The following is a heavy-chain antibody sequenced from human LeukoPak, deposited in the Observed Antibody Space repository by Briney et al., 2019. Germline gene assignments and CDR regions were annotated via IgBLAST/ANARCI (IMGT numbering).Heavy chain of an antibody. Sequence: PSETLSLTCTVSGGSISSGGNYWSWIRQSPGKGLEWIGNIYHNGNTHYNPSLKSRVAISVDTSKNQFSLKLSSVTAADTAVYYCARQYYYDSIGYYVDYWGQGTLVTVSA. D-gene: IGHD3-22*01. V-gene: IGHV4-30-4*08. J-gene: IGHJ4*02. CDR1: GGSISSGGNY. CDR2: IYHNGNT. CDR3: ARQYYYDSIGYYVDY.